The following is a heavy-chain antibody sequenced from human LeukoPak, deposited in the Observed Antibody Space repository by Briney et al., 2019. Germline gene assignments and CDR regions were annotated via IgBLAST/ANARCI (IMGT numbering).Heavy chain of an antibody. CDR1: GFTFSRYG. CDR2: IWYDGSNK. CDR3: ARDQQWYLDY. V-gene: IGHV3-33*08. J-gene: IGHJ4*02. Sequence: GGSLRLSCVASGFTFSRYGMHWVRQAPGKGLEWVAVIWYDGSNKYFADSVKGRFTISRDNSKNTLYLQMNSLRAEDTAVYYCARDQQWYLDYWGQGTLVTVSS. D-gene: IGHD6-19*01.